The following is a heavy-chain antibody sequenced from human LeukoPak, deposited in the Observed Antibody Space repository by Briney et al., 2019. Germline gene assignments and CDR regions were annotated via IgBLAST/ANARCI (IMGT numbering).Heavy chain of an antibody. CDR3: TRESDLSYAFDV. J-gene: IGHJ3*01. Sequence: GRSLRLSCAASGFSFSTYAMHWGRQAPGKGLEWVALTSFDGSNKYYAASVKGRFTISRENSKNTLYLQMNSLRAENAAVYYCTRESDLSYAFDVWGQGTMVTVSS. V-gene: IGHV3-30-3*01. CDR1: GFSFSTYA. CDR2: TSFDGSNK.